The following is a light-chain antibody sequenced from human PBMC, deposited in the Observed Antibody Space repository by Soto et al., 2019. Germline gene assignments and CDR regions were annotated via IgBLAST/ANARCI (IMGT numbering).Light chain of an antibody. J-gene: IGKJ1*01. CDR3: QKYSSALWT. V-gene: IGKV1-27*01. CDR2: AAS. Sequence: IQMTQSPSSLSASVGDRVTITCRATQDIGNYLTWYQQKPGKVPKRLIYAASTLQLGVPSRFSGSGSGTDFTLAISSLQPEDFATYYCQKYSSALWTVGQGTKVVIK. CDR1: QDIGNY.